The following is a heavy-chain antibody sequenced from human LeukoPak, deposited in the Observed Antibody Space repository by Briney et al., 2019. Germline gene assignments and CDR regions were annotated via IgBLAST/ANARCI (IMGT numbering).Heavy chain of an antibody. CDR2: ISGSGGST. J-gene: IGHJ6*02. D-gene: IGHD5-12*01. V-gene: IGHV3-23*01. CDR1: GFTFSSYA. CDR3: AKDCRKWLRFHVYYGMDV. Sequence: GGSLRLSCAASGFTFSSYAMSWVRQAPGKGLEWVSAISGSGGSTYYADSVKGRFTISRDNSKNTLYLRMNSLRAEDTAVYYCAKDCRKWLRFHVYYGMDVWGQGTTVTVSS.